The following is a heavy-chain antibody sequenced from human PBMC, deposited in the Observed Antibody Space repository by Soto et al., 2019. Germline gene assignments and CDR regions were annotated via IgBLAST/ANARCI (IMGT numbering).Heavy chain of an antibody. V-gene: IGHV2-5*02. CDR3: AHSVAYDYIWGSDRLNWFDH. J-gene: IGHJ5*02. D-gene: IGHD3-16*02. Sequence: QITLKESGPTLVKPTQPLTLTCTFSGFSLSTSGVGVGWIRQPPGKALEWLALIYWDDDNRYSPSLKSRLTITKDTAKNQVVLTMTNMDPVDTATYSGAHSVAYDYIWGSDRLNWFDHWGQGTLVTVSS. CDR2: IYWDDDN. CDR1: GFSLSTSGVG.